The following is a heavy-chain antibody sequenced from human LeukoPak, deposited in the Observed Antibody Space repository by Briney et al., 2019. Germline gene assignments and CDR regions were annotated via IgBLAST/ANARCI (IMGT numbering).Heavy chain of an antibody. CDR1: GYTFTGYY. CDR2: INPNSGGT. CDR3: ARGPYYYGSGSYDY. J-gene: IGHJ4*02. V-gene: IGHV1-2*02. Sequence: ASVKVSCKASGYTFTGYYMHWVRQAPGQGLEWMGWINPNSGGTNYAQKFQGRVTMTRDTSISTAYMELSRLRSDDTAVYYCARGPYYYGSGSYDYWGQGTLVTVSS. D-gene: IGHD3-10*01.